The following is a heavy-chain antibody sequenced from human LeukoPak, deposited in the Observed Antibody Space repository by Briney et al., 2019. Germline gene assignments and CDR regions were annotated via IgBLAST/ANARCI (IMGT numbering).Heavy chain of an antibody. CDR1: GFTFSRYA. V-gene: IGHV3-23*01. CDR2: INESGDNI. J-gene: IGHJ6*03. CDR3: ARGRKAGVDYYYYMDV. Sequence: GGSLRLSCAASGFTFSRYAMSWVRQAPGKGPEWVSGINESGDNIYYADSVKGRFTISSDSAKNTLYLQMNSLRAEDTGVYYCARGRKAGVDYYYYMDVWGKGTTVTVSS. D-gene: IGHD3-10*01.